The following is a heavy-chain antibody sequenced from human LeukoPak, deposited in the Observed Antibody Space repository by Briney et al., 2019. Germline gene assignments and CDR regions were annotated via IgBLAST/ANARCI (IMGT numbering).Heavy chain of an antibody. V-gene: IGHV3-23*01. CDR3: AKVTDECAASYWRFDL. Sequence: GGSLRLSCAASGFTFNVYGMIWVRQAPGKGLEWVSSIRGSGGYVFQADSAKGRFTISRDNSKNTLYLQMNSLRAEDTALFNDAKVTDECAASYWRFDLWGRGTLVTVSS. CDR2: IRGSGGYV. CDR1: GFTFNVYG. J-gene: IGHJ2*01.